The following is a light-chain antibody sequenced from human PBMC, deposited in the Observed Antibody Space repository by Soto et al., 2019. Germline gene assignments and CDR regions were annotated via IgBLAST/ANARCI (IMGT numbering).Light chain of an antibody. CDR3: TSYTRSDIGV. CDR2: DVS. V-gene: IGLV2-14*01. Sequence: QSALTQPASVSGSPGQSITISCTGTSSDVGGYDFVSWYQQRPGKAPKLIIYDVSNRPSGVSNRLSGSKSGNTASLTISGLQAEDEADYYCTSYTRSDIGVFGGGTKVTVL. CDR1: SSDVGGYDF. J-gene: IGLJ3*02.